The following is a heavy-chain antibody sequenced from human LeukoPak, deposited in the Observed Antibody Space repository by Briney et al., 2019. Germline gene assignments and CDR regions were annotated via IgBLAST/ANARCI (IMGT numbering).Heavy chain of an antibody. D-gene: IGHD4-11*01. CDR1: GFTFTDTY. Sequence: PGGSLRLSCAVSGFTFTDTYMTWIRQAPGKGLESLSYISPSGTDISYADSVKGRFTISRDNAKNSLYLQMNSLRAEDTAVYYCTRDRTGQQLISRKEYYYMDVWGKGTTVTISS. CDR3: TRDRTGQQLISRKEYYYMDV. CDR2: ISPSGTDI. J-gene: IGHJ6*03. V-gene: IGHV3-11*01.